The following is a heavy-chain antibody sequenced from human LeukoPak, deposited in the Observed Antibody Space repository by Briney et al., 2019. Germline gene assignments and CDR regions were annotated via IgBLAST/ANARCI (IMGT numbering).Heavy chain of an antibody. CDR1: GGSISSSSYC. D-gene: IGHD1-26*01. J-gene: IGHJ5*02. Sequence: KPSETLSLTCTVSGGSISSSSYCWGWIRQPPGKGLEWIGSIYYSGSTYYNPSLKSRVTISVDTSKNQFSLKLRSVTAADTAVYYCVRDWRYSGSYYGNWFDPWGQGTLVTVSS. CDR3: VRDWRYSGSYYGNWFDP. CDR2: IYYSGST. V-gene: IGHV4-39*07.